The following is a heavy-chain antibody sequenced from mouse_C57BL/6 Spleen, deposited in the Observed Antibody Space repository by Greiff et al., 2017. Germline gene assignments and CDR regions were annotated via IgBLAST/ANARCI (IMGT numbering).Heavy chain of an antibody. CDR2: IYPGDGDT. CDR3: ARLYDYGAWFAY. CDR1: GYAFSSYW. V-gene: IGHV1-80*01. Sequence: VQLQQSGAELVKPGASVKISCKASGYAFSSYWMNWVKQRPGKGLEWIGQIYPGDGDTNYNGKFKGKATLTADKSSSTAYMQLSSLTSEDSAVYFCARLYDYGAWFAYWGQGTLVTVSA. J-gene: IGHJ3*01. D-gene: IGHD2-4*01.